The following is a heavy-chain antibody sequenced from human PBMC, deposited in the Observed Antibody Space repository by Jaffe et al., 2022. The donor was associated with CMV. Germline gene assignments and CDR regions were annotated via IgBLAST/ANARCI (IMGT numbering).Heavy chain of an antibody. CDR3: ARDPRGATIYYYYYYMDV. V-gene: IGHV1-18*04. D-gene: IGHD5-12*01. CDR2: ISAYNGNT. CDR1: GYTFTSYG. J-gene: IGHJ6*03. Sequence: QVQLVQSGAEVKKPGASVKVSCKASGYTFTSYGISWVRQAPGQGLEWMGWISAYNGNTNYAQKLQGRVTMTTDTSTSTAYMELRSLRSDDTAVYYCARDPRGATIYYYYYYMDVWGKGTTVTVSS.